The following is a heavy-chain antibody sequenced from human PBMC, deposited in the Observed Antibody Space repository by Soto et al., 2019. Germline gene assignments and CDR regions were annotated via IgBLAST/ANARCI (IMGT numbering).Heavy chain of an antibody. CDR3: ARDLWEGYGYFDY. D-gene: IGHD5-12*01. Sequence: GGTLRLPCVVSGFRVSNIYMSWIRKAPGKGLEWVSLIYSGGNTYYAESVKGRFTISRDNSKNTLYLQLNSLIAEDTAVYYCARDLWEGYGYFDYWGQGTLVTVSS. CDR2: IYSGGNT. V-gene: IGHV3-66*02. CDR1: GFRVSNIY. J-gene: IGHJ4*02.